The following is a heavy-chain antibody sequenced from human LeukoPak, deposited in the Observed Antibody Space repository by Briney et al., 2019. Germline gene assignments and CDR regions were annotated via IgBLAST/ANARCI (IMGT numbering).Heavy chain of an antibody. CDR1: GFTFNTYD. CDR2: LSYDGSIK. D-gene: IGHD2-15*01. Sequence: GRSLRPSCAASGFTFNTYDMHWVRQAPGKGLEWVALLSYDGSIKYYADSVKGRFTISRDNSKNTLYLQMNSLRGEDTAVYYCAKDALRGGTYYYFDYWGQGTLVTVSS. CDR3: AKDALRGGTYYYFDY. J-gene: IGHJ4*02. V-gene: IGHV3-30*18.